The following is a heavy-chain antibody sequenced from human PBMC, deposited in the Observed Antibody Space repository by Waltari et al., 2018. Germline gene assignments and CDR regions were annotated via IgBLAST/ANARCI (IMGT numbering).Heavy chain of an antibody. V-gene: IGHV3-23*01. J-gene: IGHJ4*02. CDR3: AKGDYYDSSGYFDY. CDR1: GFPFSSYA. CDR2: ISGSGGST. Sequence: EVQLLESGGVLVQPGGSLRLSCAASGFPFSSYAMCGVRQAPGKGLEWVSAISGSGGSTYYADSVKGRFTISRDNSKNTLYLQMNSLRAEDTAVYYCAKGDYYDSSGYFDYWGQGTLVTVSS. D-gene: IGHD3-22*01.